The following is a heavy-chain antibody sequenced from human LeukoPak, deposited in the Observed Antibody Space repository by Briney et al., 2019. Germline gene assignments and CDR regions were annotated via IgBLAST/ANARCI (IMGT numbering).Heavy chain of an antibody. V-gene: IGHV1-46*01. Sequence: ASVKVSCKASGYTFTSYYMHWVRQAPGQGLEWMAIIDPSGGSTSHAQKFQGRVTMTRDTSTSTVYMELSSLRSEDTAVYYCARGSSGWLFDYWGQGGLVGVSS. CDR3: ARGSSGWLFDY. J-gene: IGHJ4*02. D-gene: IGHD6-19*01. CDR1: GYTFTSYY. CDR2: IDPSGGST.